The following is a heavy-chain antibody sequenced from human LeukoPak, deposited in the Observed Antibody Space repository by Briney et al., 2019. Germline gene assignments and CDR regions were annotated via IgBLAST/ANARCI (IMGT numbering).Heavy chain of an antibody. D-gene: IGHD3-10*01. J-gene: IGHJ5*02. CDR2: IYYSGST. V-gene: IGHV4-30-4*08. Sequence: PSQTLSLTCTVSGGAISSGDYYWSWIRQPPGKGLEWIGYIYYSGSTYYNPSLKSRVTLSVDTSKNQFSLKLSSVTAADTAVYYCACEVRPWYWFDPWGQGTLVTVSS. CDR3: ACEVRPWYWFDP. CDR1: GGAISSGDYY.